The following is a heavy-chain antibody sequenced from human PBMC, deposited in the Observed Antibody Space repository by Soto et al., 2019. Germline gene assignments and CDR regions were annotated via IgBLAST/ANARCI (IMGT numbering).Heavy chain of an antibody. V-gene: IGHV3-30-3*01. CDR1: GFTFSSYA. J-gene: IGHJ6*01. Sequence: QVQLVESGGGVVQPGRSLRLSCAASGFTFSSYAMHWVRQAPGKGLEWVAGISYDGSNKYYADSVKGRFTISRDNSKNTLYLQMNSLRAEDTAVYYCARNVVRGFWGKHYYYGMDVW. D-gene: IGHD3-10*01. CDR2: ISYDGSNK. CDR3: ARNVVRGFWGKHYYYGMDV.